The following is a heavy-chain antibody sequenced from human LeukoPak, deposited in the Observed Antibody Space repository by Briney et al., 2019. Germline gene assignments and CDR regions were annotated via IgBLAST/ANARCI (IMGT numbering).Heavy chain of an antibody. V-gene: IGHV3-9*01. CDR1: GFTFDDYA. CDR2: ISWNSGSI. CDR3: ARDLILTGYYTSQYFDY. Sequence: AGGSLRLSCAASGFTFDDYAMHWVRQAPGKGLEWVSGISWNSGSIGYADSVKGRFTISRDNAKNSLYLQMNSLRAEDTAVYYCARDLILTGYYTSQYFDYWGQGTLVTVSS. J-gene: IGHJ4*02. D-gene: IGHD3-9*01.